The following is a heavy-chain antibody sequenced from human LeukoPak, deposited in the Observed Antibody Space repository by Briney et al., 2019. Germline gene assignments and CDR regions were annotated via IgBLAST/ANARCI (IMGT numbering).Heavy chain of an antibody. V-gene: IGHV1-69*13. CDR2: IIPMFGTA. CDR3: ARVSAWASSWREPKRHYYYGMDV. D-gene: IGHD6-13*01. CDR1: GGTFSIYA. J-gene: IGHJ6*02. Sequence: SVTVSFKASGGTFSIYAISWVRQAPGQGLEWMGGIIPMFGTANYAQKFQGRVTITADESTSTAYMELSSLRSEDTAVYYCARVSAWASSWREPKRHYYYGMDVWGQGTTVTVSS.